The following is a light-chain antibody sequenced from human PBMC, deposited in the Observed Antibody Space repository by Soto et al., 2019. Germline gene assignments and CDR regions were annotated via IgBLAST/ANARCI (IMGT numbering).Light chain of an antibody. J-gene: IGKJ2*01. CDR3: QQYGSSPYT. V-gene: IGKV3-20*01. CDR1: QSVSNN. Sequence: EIIMTQSPATLSVSPGERATLSCRASQSVSNNLAWYQQKPGQAPRLLIYGASSRPGGIPDRFSGSGSGTDFTLTIPRLEPEDFAVYYCQQYGSSPYTFGQGTKVEIK. CDR2: GAS.